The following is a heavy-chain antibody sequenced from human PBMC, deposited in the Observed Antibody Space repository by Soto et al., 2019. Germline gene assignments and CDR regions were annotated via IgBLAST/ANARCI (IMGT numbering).Heavy chain of an antibody. D-gene: IGHD3-22*01. V-gene: IGHV4-30-2*01. CDR1: GGSISSGGYS. CDR2: IYHSGST. CDR3: ARRFTMTVVVFDY. J-gene: IGHJ4*02. Sequence: SETLSLTCAVSGGSISSGGYSWSWIRQPPGKGLEWIGYIYHSGSTYYNPSLKSRVTISVDRSKNQFSLKLSSVTAADTAVYYCARRFTMTVVVFDYWGQGALVTVSS.